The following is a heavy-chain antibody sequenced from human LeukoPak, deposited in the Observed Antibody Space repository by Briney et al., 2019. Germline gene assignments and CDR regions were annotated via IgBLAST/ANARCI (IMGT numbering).Heavy chain of an antibody. CDR1: GFTFSSYA. Sequence: GESLKISCKGSGFTFSSYAMSWVRQAPGKGLEWVSAISGSGGSTYYADSVKGRFTISRDNSKNTLYLQMNSLRAEDTAVYYCAKVLVVVPAATPFDYWGQGTLVTVSS. CDR3: AKVLVVVPAATPFDY. CDR2: ISGSGGST. J-gene: IGHJ4*02. D-gene: IGHD2-2*02. V-gene: IGHV3-23*01.